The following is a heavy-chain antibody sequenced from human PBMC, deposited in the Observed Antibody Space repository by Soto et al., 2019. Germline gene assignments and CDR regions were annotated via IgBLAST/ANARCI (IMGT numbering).Heavy chain of an antibody. D-gene: IGHD1-7*01. Sequence: ASVKVSCKVTGYSLSEFSMHWVRQAPGKGLEWMGGFDPEDSKMTPAQKFQGRLTLTEDTSAETAYMELRSLRSEDTAVYYCATHPYRITGTTVGYFDYWGQGTLVTVSS. CDR3: ATHPYRITGTTVGYFDY. CDR2: FDPEDSKM. CDR1: GYSLSEFS. J-gene: IGHJ4*02. V-gene: IGHV1-24*01.